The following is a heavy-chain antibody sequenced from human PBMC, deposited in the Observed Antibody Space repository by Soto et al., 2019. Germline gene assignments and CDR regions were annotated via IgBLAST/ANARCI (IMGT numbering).Heavy chain of an antibody. CDR2: ISGSGGST. Sequence: GGSLRLSCAASGFTFSSYAMSWVRQAPGKGLEWVSAISGSGGSTYYADSVKGRFTISRDNSKNTLYLQMNSLRAEDTAVYYCAKWGGSSWYEGWFDPWGQGTLVTVSS. D-gene: IGHD6-13*01. J-gene: IGHJ5*02. V-gene: IGHV3-23*01. CDR1: GFTFSSYA. CDR3: AKWGGSSWYEGWFDP.